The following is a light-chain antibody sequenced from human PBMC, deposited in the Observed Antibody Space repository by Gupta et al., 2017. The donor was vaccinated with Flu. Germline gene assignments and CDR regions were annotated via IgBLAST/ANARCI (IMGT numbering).Light chain of an antibody. CDR2: EVT. J-gene: IGLJ3*02. CDR3: NSVTSTSTWV. Sequence: SALPQPASVSGSPGQSITISCTGTSSDIGGYNYVSWYQQHPGKAHKLMIYEVTKRPAGVANRFSGSKSANTASLTIAGLHAEDEADYYCNSVTSTSTWVFGGGTKLTVL. V-gene: IGLV2-14*01. CDR1: SSDIGGYNY.